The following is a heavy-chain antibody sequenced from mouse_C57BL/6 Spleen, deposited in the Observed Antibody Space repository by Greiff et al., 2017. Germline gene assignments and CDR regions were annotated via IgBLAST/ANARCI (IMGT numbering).Heavy chain of an antibody. V-gene: IGHV1-64*01. CDR1: GYTFTSYW. Sequence: VQLQQPGAELVKPGASVKLSCKASGYTFTSYWMHWVKQRPGQGLEWIGMIHPNSGSTNYNEKFKSKATLTVDTSSSTAYMQLSSLTSEDSAVYYCARVSSNDYFDYWGQGTTLTVSS. CDR3: ARVSSNDYFDY. J-gene: IGHJ2*01. D-gene: IGHD2-5*01. CDR2: IHPNSGST.